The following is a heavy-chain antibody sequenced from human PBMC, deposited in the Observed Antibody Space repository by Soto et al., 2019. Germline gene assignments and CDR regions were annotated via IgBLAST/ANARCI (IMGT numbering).Heavy chain of an antibody. CDR3: ARDARGWYFDY. CDR2: IYYSGST. D-gene: IGHD6-19*01. J-gene: IGHJ4*02. V-gene: IGHV4-59*01. Sequence: SETLSLTCTVSGGSISSYYWSWIRQPPGKGLEWIGYIYYSGSTNYNPSLKSRVTISVDTSKNQFSLKLSSVTAADTAVYYCARDARGWYFDYWGQGTLVTVSS. CDR1: GGSISSYY.